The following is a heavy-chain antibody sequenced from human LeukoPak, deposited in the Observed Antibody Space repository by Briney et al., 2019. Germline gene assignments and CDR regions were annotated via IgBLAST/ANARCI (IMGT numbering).Heavy chain of an antibody. D-gene: IGHD2-21*01. J-gene: IGHJ4*02. CDR1: GGTFSSYA. CDR3: ARLFGRGGPFDY. CDR2: IIPIFGTA. Sequence: SVKVSCKASGGTFSSYAISWVRQAPGQGLEWMGGIIPIFGTANYAQKFQGRVTITADESTSTAYMELSSLRSEDTAVYYCARLFGRGGPFDYWGQGTLVTVSS. V-gene: IGHV1-69*13.